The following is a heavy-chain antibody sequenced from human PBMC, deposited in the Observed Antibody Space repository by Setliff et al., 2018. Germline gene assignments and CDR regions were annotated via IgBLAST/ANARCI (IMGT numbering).Heavy chain of an antibody. CDR3: VRGGSGAFDP. D-gene: IGHD2-15*01. V-gene: IGHV7-4-1*02. Sequence: ASVKVSCKASGYTSTSYAMNWVRQAPGQGLEWMGWINTNTGNPTYAQGFTGRFVFSLDTSVSTAYLQISSLEAEDTALYYCVRGGSGAFDPWGQGTLVTVSS. CDR1: GYTSTSYA. J-gene: IGHJ5*02. CDR2: INTNTGNP.